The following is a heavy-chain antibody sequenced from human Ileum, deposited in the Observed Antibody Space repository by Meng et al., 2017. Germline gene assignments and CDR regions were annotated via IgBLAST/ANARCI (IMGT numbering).Heavy chain of an antibody. CDR2: TYYRSKWYN. V-gene: IGHV6-1*01. CDR3: AREAHLAAFDH. CDR1: GYSLFNNSAT. D-gene: IGHD6-25*01. J-gene: IGHJ4*02. Sequence: QLPQSGPGVVKHSPTLSLPCAISGYSLFNNSATWNWVRQSPSRGLEWMGRTYYRSKWYNDYALSVNSRIAVNPDTSKNQISLQLNSVTPDDTAVYYCAREAHLAAFDHWGQGSLVTVSS.